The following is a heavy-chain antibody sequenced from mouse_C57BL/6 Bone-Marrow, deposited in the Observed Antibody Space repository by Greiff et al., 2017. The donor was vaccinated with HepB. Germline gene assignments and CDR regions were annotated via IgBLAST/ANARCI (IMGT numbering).Heavy chain of an antibody. CDR2: IYPRSGNT. V-gene: IGHV1-81*01. D-gene: IGHD2-5*01. J-gene: IGHJ3*01. Sequence: VKLQESGAELARPGASVKLSCKASGYTFTSYGISWVKQRTGQGLEWIGEIYPRSGNTYYNEKFKGKATLTADKSSSTAYMELRSLTSEDSAVYFCARGDYSNLFAYWGQGTLVTVSA. CDR3: ARGDYSNLFAY. CDR1: GYTFTSYG.